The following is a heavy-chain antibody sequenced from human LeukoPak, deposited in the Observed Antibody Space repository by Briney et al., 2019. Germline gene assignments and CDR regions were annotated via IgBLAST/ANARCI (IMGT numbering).Heavy chain of an antibody. D-gene: IGHD5-18*01. J-gene: IGHJ4*02. Sequence: GGSLRLSCAASGSTFSSYGMHWVRQAPGKGLEWVAAISYDGSNKYYADSVKGRFTISRDNSKNTLDLQMNSLRAEDTAVFYCAKDHLAGYRYGGYYFDYWGQGALVTVSS. CDR1: GSTFSSYG. CDR2: ISYDGSNK. V-gene: IGHV3-30*18. CDR3: AKDHLAGYRYGGYYFDY.